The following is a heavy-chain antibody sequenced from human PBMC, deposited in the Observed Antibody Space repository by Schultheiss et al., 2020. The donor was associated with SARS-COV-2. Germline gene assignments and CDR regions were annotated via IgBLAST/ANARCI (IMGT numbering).Heavy chain of an antibody. J-gene: IGHJ6*02. CDR2: IKSKTDGGTT. CDR3: ARDRVTTVRVGYYGMDV. D-gene: IGHD4-17*01. CDR1: GFTFSSYS. V-gene: IGHV3-15*01. Sequence: GESLKISCAASGFTFSSYSMNWVRQAPGKGLEWVGRIKSKTDGGTTDYAAPVKGRFTISRDDSKNTLYLQMNSLRAEDTAVYYCARDRVTTVRVGYYGMDVWGQGTTVTVSS.